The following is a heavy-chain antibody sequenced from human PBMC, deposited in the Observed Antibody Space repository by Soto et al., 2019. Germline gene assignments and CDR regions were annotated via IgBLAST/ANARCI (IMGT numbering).Heavy chain of an antibody. V-gene: IGHV3-48*01. Sequence: PGGSLRLSCAASGFTFSTYSMNWVRQAPGKGLEWVSYISTSSSTIYYADSVKGRFTISRDNAKNSLYLQMNSLRAEDTAVYYCARGSDTSGLQDYYGLDVWGQGTTVTVSS. J-gene: IGHJ6*02. CDR3: ARGSDTSGLQDYYGLDV. CDR1: GFTFSTYS. CDR2: ISTSSSTI.